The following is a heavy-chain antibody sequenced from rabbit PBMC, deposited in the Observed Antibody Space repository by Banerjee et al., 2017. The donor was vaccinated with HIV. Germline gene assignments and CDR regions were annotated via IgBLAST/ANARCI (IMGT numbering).Heavy chain of an antibody. CDR2: IYAGSSGST. V-gene: IGHV1S40*01. Sequence: MCWVRQAPGKGLEWIACIYAGSSGSTYYASWAKGRFTISKTSSTTVTLQMTSLTAADTATYFCARYEDYAACDLWGPGTLVTVS. D-gene: IGHD4-2*01. CDR3: ARYEDYAACDL. J-gene: IGHJ4*01.